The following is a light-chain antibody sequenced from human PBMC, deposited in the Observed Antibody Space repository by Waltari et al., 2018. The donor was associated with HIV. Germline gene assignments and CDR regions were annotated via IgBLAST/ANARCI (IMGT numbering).Light chain of an antibody. CDR3: GSYAGRKKV. V-gene: IGLV2-8*01. J-gene: IGLJ3*02. CDR2: EVT. CDR1: SSDVGGYAY. Sequence: QSALTQPPSASGSPGQSVTIYCPGNSSDVGGYAYHPWYQQHPVEAPKLIIYEVTKRPSGVPDRFSGSKSGNTASLTVSGLQAEDEADYYCGSYAGRKKVFGGGTKLTVL.